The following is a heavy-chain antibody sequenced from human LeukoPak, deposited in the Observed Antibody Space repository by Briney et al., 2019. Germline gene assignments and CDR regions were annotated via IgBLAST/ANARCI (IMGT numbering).Heavy chain of an antibody. J-gene: IGHJ4*02. CDR3: TRGMLRQPPDY. Sequence: GGSLRLSCTASGFTSSNYAIHWVRQAPGKGLEWVALISYDGSNKYYARSVKGRFTISRDNSKDTVYLQMNSLRAEDTAIYYCTRGMLRQPPDYWGQGMLVTVSS. D-gene: IGHD3-10*02. CDR2: ISYDGSNK. V-gene: IGHV3-30*04. CDR1: GFTSSNYA.